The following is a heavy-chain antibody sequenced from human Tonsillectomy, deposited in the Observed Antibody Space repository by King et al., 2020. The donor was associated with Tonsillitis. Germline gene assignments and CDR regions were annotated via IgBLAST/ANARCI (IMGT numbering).Heavy chain of an antibody. V-gene: IGHV3-30*18. CDR1: EFTFRVYG. D-gene: IGHD3-10*01. CDR3: AKVLSDYYGSGTYYNGAFDI. J-gene: IGHJ3*02. CDR2: ISYDGSNQ. Sequence: VQLVESGGGVVQPGRSLRLSCAAAEFTFRVYGMHWVRQAPGKELEGVAVISYDGSNQYYGDSVRGRFTISRDNSKNTLYLQMNSLRAEDTAVYYCAKVLSDYYGSGTYYNGAFDIWGQGTMVTVSS.